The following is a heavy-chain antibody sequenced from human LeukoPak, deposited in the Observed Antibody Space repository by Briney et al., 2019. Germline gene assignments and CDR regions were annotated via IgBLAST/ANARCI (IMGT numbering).Heavy chain of an antibody. CDR1: GGTFSSYT. V-gene: IGHV1-18*01. Sequence: AASVKVSCKASGGTFSSYTISWVRQAPGQGLEWMGWISAYNGNTNYAQKLQGRVTMTTDTSTSTAYMELRSLRSDDTAVYYCARGDFKSIAVAGTRNLKNRKINWFDPWGQGTLVTVSS. CDR3: ARGDFKSIAVAGTRNLKNRKINWFDP. J-gene: IGHJ5*02. D-gene: IGHD6-19*01. CDR2: ISAYNGNT.